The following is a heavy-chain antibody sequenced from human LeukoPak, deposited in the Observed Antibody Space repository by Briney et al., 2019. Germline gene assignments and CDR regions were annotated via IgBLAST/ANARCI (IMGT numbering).Heavy chain of an antibody. CDR2: ILNDGSQE. CDR1: GFTFTNYA. Sequence: GSLRLSCAASGFTFTNYAMSWVRQAPGKGLEWVAVILNDGSQEKYADSVKGRFTISRDNSKNTLFLQMNSLRAEDTAVYYCARDDALGDNALDIWGQGTMVTVSS. CDR3: ARDDALGDNALDI. D-gene: IGHD3-16*01. J-gene: IGHJ3*02. V-gene: IGHV3-33*08.